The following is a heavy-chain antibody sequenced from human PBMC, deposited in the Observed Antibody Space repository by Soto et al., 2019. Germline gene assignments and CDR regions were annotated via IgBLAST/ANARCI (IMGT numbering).Heavy chain of an antibody. J-gene: IGHJ3*02. CDR1: GFIFSNYA. Sequence: GGSLRLSCAASGFIFSNYAMNWVRQAPGKGLVWVSRINSDGSTTSYADSVKGRFTISRDNAKNTLYLQMNSLRAEDTAVYYCAREAWYDAFDIWGQGTMVTVSS. D-gene: IGHD2-15*01. CDR2: INSDGSTT. V-gene: IGHV3-74*01. CDR3: AREAWYDAFDI.